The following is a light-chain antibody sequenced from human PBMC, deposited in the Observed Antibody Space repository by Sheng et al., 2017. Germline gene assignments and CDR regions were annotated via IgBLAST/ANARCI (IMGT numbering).Light chain of an antibody. V-gene: IGKV3-15*01. CDR1: QSVNSD. CDR2: GAS. CDR3: QQYNKWPPLT. J-gene: IGKJ4*01. Sequence: EIVMTQSPVTLSVSPGERATLSCRASQSVNSDLAWYQQKPGQAPRLLIYGASTRATGIPARFSGSGSGTEFTLTISSLQSEDFAVYYCQQYNKWPPLTFGGGTKVEIK.